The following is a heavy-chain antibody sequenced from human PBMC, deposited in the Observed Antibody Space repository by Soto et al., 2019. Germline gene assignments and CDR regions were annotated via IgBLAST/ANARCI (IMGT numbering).Heavy chain of an antibody. CDR3: ARLAVARAGSAWFDP. CDR2: IYISGTT. D-gene: IGHD2-15*01. Sequence: QVQLQESGPGLVKPSETLSLTCTVSGDSINSYYWTWIRQPAGQGLEWIGRIYISGTTDYNPSLKSRVTMSVDTSKNQFSLKVTSVTAADTAVYYCARLAVARAGSAWFDPWGQGTLVTVSS. V-gene: IGHV4-4*07. J-gene: IGHJ5*02. CDR1: GDSINSYY.